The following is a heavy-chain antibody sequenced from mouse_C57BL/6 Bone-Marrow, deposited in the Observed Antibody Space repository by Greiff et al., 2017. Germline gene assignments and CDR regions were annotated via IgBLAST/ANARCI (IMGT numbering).Heavy chain of an antibody. Sequence: QVQLQQSGAELVRPGTSVKVSCKASGYAFSNYLLAWVKQRPGQGLEWIGVINPGSGGTNYNEKFKGKATLTADKSSSTAYMKPSSLTSEGSAVYFCARPPITTVVARGGYYAMDYWGQGTSVTVSS. J-gene: IGHJ4*01. CDR1: GYAFSNYL. V-gene: IGHV1-54*01. CDR3: ARPPITTVVARGGYYAMDY. CDR2: INPGSGGT. D-gene: IGHD1-1*01.